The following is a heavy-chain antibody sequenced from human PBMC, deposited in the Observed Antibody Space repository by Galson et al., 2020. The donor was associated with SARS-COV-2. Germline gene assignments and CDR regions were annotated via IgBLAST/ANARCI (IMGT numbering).Heavy chain of an antibody. CDR3: ATSANSGYYRVLDS. D-gene: IGHD3-22*01. J-gene: IGHJ4*02. CDR1: GYSFTSYW. Sequence: GESLKISFKGSGYSFTSYWIGWVRPMPGKGLEWMGIIYPGDSDTRYSPSFQGQVTISADKSISTAYLQWSSLKASDTAMYYCATSANSGYYRVLDSWGQGDLVAVSS. CDR2: IYPGDSDT. V-gene: IGHV5-51*01.